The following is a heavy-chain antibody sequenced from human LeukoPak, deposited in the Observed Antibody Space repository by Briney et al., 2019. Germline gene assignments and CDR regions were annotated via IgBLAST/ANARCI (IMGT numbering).Heavy chain of an antibody. CDR1: GGSISSYY. J-gene: IGHJ6*02. CDR3: ARDDYGDPTYYYGMDV. CDR2: IYYSGST. D-gene: IGHD4-17*01. Sequence: PSETLSLTCTVSGGSISSYYWSWIRQPPGKGLEWIGYIYYSGSTNCNPSLKSRVTISVDTSKNQFSLKLSSVTAADTAVYYCARDDYGDPTYYYGMDVWGQGTTVTVSS. V-gene: IGHV4-59*01.